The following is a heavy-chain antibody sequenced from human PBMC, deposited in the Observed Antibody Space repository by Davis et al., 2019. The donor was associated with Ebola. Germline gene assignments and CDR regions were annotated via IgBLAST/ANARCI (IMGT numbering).Heavy chain of an antibody. Sequence: ASVKVSCKASGYTFTSYGISWVRQAPGQGLEWMGWISAYNGNTNYAQKLQGRVTMTTDTSTSTAYMELRSLRSDDTAVYYCARDGLRQKLFTYFYYYGMDVWGPGTTVVVSS. CDR3: ARDGLRQKLFTYFYYYGMDV. D-gene: IGHD3-16*01. CDR1: GYTFTSYG. CDR2: ISAYNGNT. V-gene: IGHV1-18*01. J-gene: IGHJ6*02.